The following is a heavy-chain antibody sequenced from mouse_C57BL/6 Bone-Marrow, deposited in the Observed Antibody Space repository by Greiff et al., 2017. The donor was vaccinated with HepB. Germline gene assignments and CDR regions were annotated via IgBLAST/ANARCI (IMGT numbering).Heavy chain of an antibody. CDR3: ARRCYGSSWCFDV. CDR2: IYPGSGST. CDR1: GYTFTSYW. D-gene: IGHD1-1*01. V-gene: IGHV1-55*01. J-gene: IGHJ1*03. Sequence: QVQLQQPGAELVKPGASVKMSCKASGYTFTSYWITWVKQRPGQGLEWIGDIYPGSGSTNYNEKFKSKATLTVDTSSSTAYMQLSSLTSEDSAVYYCARRCYGSSWCFDVWGTGTTVTVSA.